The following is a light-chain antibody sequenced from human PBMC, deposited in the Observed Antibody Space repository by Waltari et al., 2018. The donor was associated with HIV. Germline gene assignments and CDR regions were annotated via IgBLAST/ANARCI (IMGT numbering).Light chain of an antibody. CDR2: SNN. Sequence: QSVLTQPPSASGTPGQRVTISCYGISSNIGPNTIKRYHPLPGPAPKLLIYSNNQRPSGVPDRVSGSKSGTSASLAISGLQSEDEADYYCAAWDDSLNGWVFGGGTKLTVL. V-gene: IGLV1-44*01. CDR3: AAWDDSLNGWV. J-gene: IGLJ3*02. CDR1: SSNIGPNT.